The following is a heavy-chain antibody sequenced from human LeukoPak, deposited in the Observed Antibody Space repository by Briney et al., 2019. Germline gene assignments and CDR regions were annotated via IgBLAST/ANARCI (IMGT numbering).Heavy chain of an antibody. Sequence: GASVTVSCKASGYTFTSYGISWVRQAPGQGLEWMGGIIPIFGTANYAQKFQGRVTITADESTSTAYMELSSLRSEDTAVYYCARGGDYDLDVWGQGTTVTVSS. V-gene: IGHV1-69*13. CDR3: ARGGDYDLDV. CDR2: IIPIFGTA. D-gene: IGHD4-17*01. J-gene: IGHJ6*02. CDR1: GYTFTSYG.